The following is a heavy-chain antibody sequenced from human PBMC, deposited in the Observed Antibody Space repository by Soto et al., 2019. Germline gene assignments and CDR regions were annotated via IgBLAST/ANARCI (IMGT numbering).Heavy chain of an antibody. CDR2: ITPNGDNT. V-gene: IGHV3-64D*08. J-gene: IGHJ6*02. CDR1: GFTFTTYP. CDR3: VNRSTWTSEVVDV. Sequence: PGGSLRLSCSASGFTFTTYPMHWVRQAPGKGLEYVSGITPNGDNTYYADSVKGRFSISRDNSKNNLYLQMSSLRAEDTAVYYCVNRSTWTSEVVDVWGQRITVAGSS. D-gene: IGHD1-26*01.